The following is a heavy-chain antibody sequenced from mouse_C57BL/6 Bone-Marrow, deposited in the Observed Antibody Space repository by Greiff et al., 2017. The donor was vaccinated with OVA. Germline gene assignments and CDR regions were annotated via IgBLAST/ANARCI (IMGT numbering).Heavy chain of an antibody. J-gene: IGHJ3*01. V-gene: IGHV1-15*01. CDR3: TRTDYGNFFFAY. D-gene: IGHD2-1*01. Sequence: QVQLQQSGAELVRPGASVTLSCKASGYTFTDYEMHWVQQTPVHGLAWIGAIDPETGGTAYNQKFTGKAILTADKSSSTAYMELRSLTSEDSAVYYCTRTDYGNFFFAYWGQGTLVTVSA. CDR2: IDPETGGT. CDR1: GYTFTDYE.